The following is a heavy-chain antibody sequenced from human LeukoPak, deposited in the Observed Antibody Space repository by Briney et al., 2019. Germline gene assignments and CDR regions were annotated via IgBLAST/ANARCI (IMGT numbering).Heavy chain of an antibody. CDR2: ISAYNGET. CDR3: ARGNKPYDY. V-gene: IGHV1-18*01. Sequence: ASVTVSFKTSGYTFTYYDISWVRQAPGQGLEWMGWISAYNGETNYAQKLQGRLTMTTDTSTSTAYMELRSLRSDDTAVYFCARGNKPYDYWGQGALVTVSS. D-gene: IGHD2/OR15-2a*01. J-gene: IGHJ4*02. CDR1: GYTFTYYD.